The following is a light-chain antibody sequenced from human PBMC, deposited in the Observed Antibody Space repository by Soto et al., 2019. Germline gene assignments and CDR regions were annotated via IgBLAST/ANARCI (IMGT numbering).Light chain of an antibody. Sequence: EIVLTQSPGTLSLSPGELAALSCRASRSLSSTSLAWYQQRPGQAPRLLIYDASSRATGIPDRFSGSGSGTDFTLTINRLEPDDFAVYYCQQYGSSPRTFVQGTKVEIK. CDR1: RSLSSTS. CDR2: DAS. J-gene: IGKJ1*01. CDR3: QQYGSSPRT. V-gene: IGKV3-20*01.